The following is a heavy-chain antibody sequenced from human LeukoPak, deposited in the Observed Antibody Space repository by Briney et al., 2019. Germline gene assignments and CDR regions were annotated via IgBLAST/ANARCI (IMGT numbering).Heavy chain of an antibody. D-gene: IGHD4-4*01. Sequence: SETLSLTCTVSGGSISSYYWSWIRQPPGKGLEWIGYINYSGSTNYNPSLKSRVTISVDTSKNQFSLKLSSVTAADTAVYYCARLSPGGTTVSDYYYYGMDVWGQGTTVTVSS. CDR2: INYSGST. CDR3: ARLSPGGTTVSDYYYYGMDV. CDR1: GGSISSYY. V-gene: IGHV4-59*08. J-gene: IGHJ6*02.